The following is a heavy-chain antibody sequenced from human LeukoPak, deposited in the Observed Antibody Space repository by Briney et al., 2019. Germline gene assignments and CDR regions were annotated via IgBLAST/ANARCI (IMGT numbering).Heavy chain of an antibody. V-gene: IGHV4-59*01. CDR1: GGSINYYY. CDR3: ARLGSYFDY. CDR2: VYYTGNT. D-gene: IGHD1-26*01. J-gene: IGHJ4*02. Sequence: AETLSLTCTVSGGSINYYYWSWIRQPPGKGLEWIGYVYYTGNTNYNPSLKSRVTMSVDTSKNQFSLKLSSVTAADTAIYYCARLGSYFDYWGRGTLVTVSS.